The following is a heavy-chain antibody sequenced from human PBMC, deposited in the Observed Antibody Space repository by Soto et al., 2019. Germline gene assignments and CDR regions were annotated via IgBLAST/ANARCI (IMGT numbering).Heavy chain of an antibody. CDR3: ARASGRSKLLPFYFDP. CDR1: GYAFTTSA. Sequence: QVHLVQSGAEVQKPGASVRISCQASGYAFTTSAIHWVRQAPGQSLEWMGWINPATGDTKYSQNVRGRVTFALDTSATTAYMDLGSLASHDTAVYYCARASGRSKLLPFYFDPWGQGTQVTVSS. D-gene: IGHD1-26*01. CDR2: INPATGDT. V-gene: IGHV1-3*01. J-gene: IGHJ5*02.